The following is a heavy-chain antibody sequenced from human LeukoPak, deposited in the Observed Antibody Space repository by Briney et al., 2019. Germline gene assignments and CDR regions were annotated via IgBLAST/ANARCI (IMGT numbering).Heavy chain of an antibody. Sequence: SETLSLTCTVSGGSISSHYWSWIRQPPGKGLEWIGYIYYSGSTNYNPSLKSRVTISVDTSKNQFSLKLSSVTAADTDVYYCARRYYYDSSGYLDAFDIWGQGTMVTVSS. D-gene: IGHD3-22*01. V-gene: IGHV4-59*11. J-gene: IGHJ3*02. CDR3: ARRYYYDSSGYLDAFDI. CDR2: IYYSGST. CDR1: GGSISSHY.